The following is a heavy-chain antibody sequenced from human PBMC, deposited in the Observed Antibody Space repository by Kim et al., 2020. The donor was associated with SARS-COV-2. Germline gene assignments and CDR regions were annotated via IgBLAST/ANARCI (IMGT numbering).Heavy chain of an antibody. D-gene: IGHD5-18*01. CDR3: AGGDTVVASRYYYAMDG. Sequence: ASVKVSCKTSGYTFNKYSIHWVRQAPGQGLEWMAWINTDSGAINYAQKFQDRVTMTRDTSINTTYMELTSLTSDDTATYFCAGGDTVVASRYYYAMDGCAKGPRSPSP. V-gene: IGHV1-2*02. J-gene: IGHJ6*02. CDR2: INTDSGAI. CDR1: GYTFNKYS.